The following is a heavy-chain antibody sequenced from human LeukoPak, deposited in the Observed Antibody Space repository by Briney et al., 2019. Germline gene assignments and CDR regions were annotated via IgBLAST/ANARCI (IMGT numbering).Heavy chain of an antibody. CDR1: GVYFSSYY. V-gene: IGHV4-59*01. Sequence: PSETLSLTCTVSGVYFSSYYWSWIRQPPGRGLEWTGYIYYTGSTNYNPSLGGRVSISVHTSKDQFSLKLSSVTAADTAVYYCARVYGRSYYDGSGYYLDHWGQGTLVTVSS. D-gene: IGHD3-22*01. J-gene: IGHJ4*02. CDR2: IYYTGST. CDR3: ARVYGRSYYDGSGYYLDH.